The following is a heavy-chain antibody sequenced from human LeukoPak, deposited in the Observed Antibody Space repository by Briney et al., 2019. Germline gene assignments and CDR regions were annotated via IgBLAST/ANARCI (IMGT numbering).Heavy chain of an antibody. Sequence: SETLSLTCTVSGGSISSYYWSWIRQPPGKGLEWIGYIYSSGSTDYNPSLKSRVTISVDTSKSQFSLTLSSVTAADTAIYYCARAPSTFYFDYWGQGALVTVSS. CDR2: IYSSGST. J-gene: IGHJ4*02. CDR3: ARAPSTFYFDY. CDR1: GGSISSYY. D-gene: IGHD3-16*01. V-gene: IGHV4-59*01.